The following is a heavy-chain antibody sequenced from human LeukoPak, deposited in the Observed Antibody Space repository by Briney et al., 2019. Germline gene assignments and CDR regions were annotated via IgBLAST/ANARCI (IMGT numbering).Heavy chain of an antibody. CDR2: INPSGGST. Sequence: ASVKVSCKASGYTFTSYYIHWVRQAPGQGLEWMGIINPSGGSTSYAQKFQGRVTMTRDTSTSTVYMELSSLRSEDTAVYYCARGPPLYYYDSSGYSAPHDYWSQGTLVTVSS. CDR1: GYTFTSYY. CDR3: ARGPPLYYYDSSGYSAPHDY. D-gene: IGHD3-22*01. V-gene: IGHV1-46*01. J-gene: IGHJ4*02.